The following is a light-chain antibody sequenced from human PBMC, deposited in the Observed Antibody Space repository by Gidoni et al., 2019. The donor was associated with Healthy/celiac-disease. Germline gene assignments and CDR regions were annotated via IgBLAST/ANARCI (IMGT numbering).Light chain of an antibody. CDR2: GSS. CDR3: QQYGSPLT. Sequence: EIVLTQSPGTLSLSPGERDTLSCRASQSVSSSYLAWYQQKPGQAPRLLVYGSSSRATVIPDRFIGSGSGTDFTLTFSRLEPEDFAVYYCQQYGSPLTFGGGTKVEIK. CDR1: QSVSSSY. J-gene: IGKJ4*01. V-gene: IGKV3-20*01.